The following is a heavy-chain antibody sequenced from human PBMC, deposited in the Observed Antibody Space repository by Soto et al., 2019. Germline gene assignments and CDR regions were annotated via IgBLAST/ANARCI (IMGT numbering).Heavy chain of an antibody. CDR2: IYYSGST. J-gene: IGHJ4*02. V-gene: IGHV4-59*01. D-gene: IGHD5-12*01. CDR3: ARAVGSSGYPD. CDR1: GGSISSYY. Sequence: SETLSLTCTVSGGSISSYYWSWIRQPPGKGLEWIGYIYYSGSTNYNPSLKSRVTISVDTSKNQFSLKLSSLTAADTAVYYCARAVGSSGYPDWGQGTLVTVSS.